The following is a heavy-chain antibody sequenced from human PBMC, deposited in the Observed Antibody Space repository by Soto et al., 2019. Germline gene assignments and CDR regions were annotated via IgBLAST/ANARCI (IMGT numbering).Heavy chain of an antibody. Sequence: EVQLLESGGGLVQPGGSLRLSCAASGFTFSSYAMSWVRQAPGKGLEWVSAISGSGGSTYYADSVKGRFTISRDNSKNTLYLQMNSLRAEDTAVYYCAKVLGYGSGVDTAMAPIDYWGQGTLVTVSS. CDR3: AKVLGYGSGVDTAMAPIDY. CDR1: GFTFSSYA. V-gene: IGHV3-23*01. J-gene: IGHJ4*02. D-gene: IGHD5-18*01. CDR2: ISGSGGST.